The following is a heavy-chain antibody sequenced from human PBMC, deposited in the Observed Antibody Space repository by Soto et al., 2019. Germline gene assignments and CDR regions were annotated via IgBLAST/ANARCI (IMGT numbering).Heavy chain of an antibody. Sequence: PSETLSLTCTVSGDSISSSPYYWGWIRQPPGKGLVWIGSLFYGRSTYYNPSLKTRVTISVDTSKNQFSLKLTSVTAADAAVYYCARAYSSRYLDYWGQGALVTGSS. CDR3: ARAYSSRYLDY. V-gene: IGHV4-39*01. CDR2: LFYGRST. CDR1: GDSISSSPYY. J-gene: IGHJ4*02. D-gene: IGHD5-18*01.